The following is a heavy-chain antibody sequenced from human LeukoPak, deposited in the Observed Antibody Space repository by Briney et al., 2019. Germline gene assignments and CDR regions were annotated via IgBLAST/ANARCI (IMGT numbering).Heavy chain of an antibody. CDR3: ARGALGVNPKGTFDI. Sequence: SETLSLTCTVSGGSISSNSYYRGWTRQPPGKGLEWIGSIYYSGSTYYKPSLKSRVTISVDTSKNQFSLKLSSVTAADTAVYYCARGALGVNPKGTFDIWGQGTMVTVSS. V-gene: IGHV4-39*01. D-gene: IGHD3-16*01. CDR1: GGSISSNSYY. CDR2: IYYSGST. J-gene: IGHJ3*02.